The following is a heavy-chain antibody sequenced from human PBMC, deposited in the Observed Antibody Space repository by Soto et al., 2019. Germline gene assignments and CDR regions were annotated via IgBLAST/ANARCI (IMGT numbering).Heavy chain of an antibody. V-gene: IGHV1-69*01. Sequence: QVQLVQSGAEVKEPGSSVKVSCKASGGGNLRDYRTTWVRRAPGQGLEWMGGIIPKLGSANYAQNFQGRVTITADDSKNTVHMELRSLRSDDTAVYYCARGGDGYTFGAVYWGPGTPVTVSS. CDR1: GGGNLRDYR. D-gene: IGHD2-21*01. CDR3: ARGGDGYTFGAVY. J-gene: IGHJ4*02. CDR2: IIPKLGSA.